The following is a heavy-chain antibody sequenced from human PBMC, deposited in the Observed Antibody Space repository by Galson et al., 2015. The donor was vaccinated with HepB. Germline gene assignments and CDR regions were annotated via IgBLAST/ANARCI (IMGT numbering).Heavy chain of an antibody. V-gene: IGHV3-30-3*01. CDR2: ISYDGSNK. D-gene: IGHD2-2*01. Sequence: SMRLPCAASGFTFSSYAMLWVRQAPGKGLEWVAVISYDGSNKYYADSVKGRFTISRDNSKNTLYLQMNSLRPEDTAVYYCARETYCSSTSCYGFYYYYGMDVWGQGTTVTVSS. J-gene: IGHJ6*02. CDR1: GFTFSSYA. CDR3: ARETYCSSTSCYGFYYYYGMDV.